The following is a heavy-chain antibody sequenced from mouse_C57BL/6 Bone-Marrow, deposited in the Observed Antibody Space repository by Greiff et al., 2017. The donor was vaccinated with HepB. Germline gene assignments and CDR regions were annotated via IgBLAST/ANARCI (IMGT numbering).Heavy chain of an antibody. CDR1: GYTFTDYY. V-gene: IGHV1-19*01. CDR2: INPYNGGT. CDR3: AKKVPSYYFDY. J-gene: IGHJ2*01. D-gene: IGHD2-14*01. Sequence: VQLQQSGPVLVKPGASVKMSCKASGYTFTDYYMNWVKQSHGKSLEWIGVINPYNGGTSYKQKFKGKATLTVDKSSSTAYMELNSLTSEDSAVYYCAKKVPSYYFDYWGQGTTLTVSS.